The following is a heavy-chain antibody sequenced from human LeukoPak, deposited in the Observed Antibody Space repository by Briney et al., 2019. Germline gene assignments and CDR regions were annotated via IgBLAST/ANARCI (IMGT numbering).Heavy chain of an antibody. D-gene: IGHD6-19*01. CDR3: ARFSTGAVAIDAFDI. J-gene: IGHJ3*02. CDR2: IYHSGST. Sequence: SETLSLTCAVSGGSISSSNWWSWVRQPPGKGLEWIGEIYHSGSTNYNPSLKSRVTISVDKSKNQFSLKLSSVTAADTAVYYCARFSTGAVAIDAFDIWGQGTMVTVSS. CDR1: GGSISSSNW. V-gene: IGHV4-4*02.